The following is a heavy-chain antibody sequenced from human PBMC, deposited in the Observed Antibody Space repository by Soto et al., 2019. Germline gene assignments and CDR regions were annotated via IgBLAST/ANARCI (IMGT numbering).Heavy chain of an antibody. Sequence: PXESLRVSCTASAVTSTSYWIALVRQIPGKGLEWMGIIYPGDSDTSDSPSFQGQVTISADKSINTAYLQWSSLKTSDTAMYYCATHEGYCSSTTCSNFDYWGEVTLVTV. CDR2: IYPGDSDT. V-gene: IGHV5-51*01. CDR3: ATHEGYCSSTTCSNFDY. CDR1: AVTSTSYW. D-gene: IGHD2-2*01. J-gene: IGHJ4*02.